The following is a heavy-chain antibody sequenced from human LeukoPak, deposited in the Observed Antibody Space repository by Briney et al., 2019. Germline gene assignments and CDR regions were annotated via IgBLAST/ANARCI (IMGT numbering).Heavy chain of an antibody. CDR3: ARDGLAMVRGVIPKEAWGWFDP. CDR1: GGSFSGYY. CDR2: IDHSGST. D-gene: IGHD3-10*01. J-gene: IGHJ5*02. Sequence: SETLSLTCAVYGGSFSGYYWSWIRQPPGKGLEWIGEIDHSGSTKYNPSLKSRATISLDTSKNQFSLKLSSVTAADTAVYYCARDGLAMVRGVIPKEAWGWFDPWGQGTLVTVSS. V-gene: IGHV4-34*01.